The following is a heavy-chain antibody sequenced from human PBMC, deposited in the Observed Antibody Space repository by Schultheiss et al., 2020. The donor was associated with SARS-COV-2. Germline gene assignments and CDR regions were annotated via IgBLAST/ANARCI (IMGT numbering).Heavy chain of an antibody. CDR2: ISSSSSYI. CDR3: ASRGADGYNHFDY. D-gene: IGHD5-24*01. CDR1: GFTFSSYE. J-gene: IGHJ4*02. Sequence: GGSLRLSCAASGFTFSSYEMNWVRQAPGKGLEWVSSISSSSSYIYYADSVKGRFTISRDNSKNTLYLQMNSLRAEDTAVYYCASRGADGYNHFDYWGQGTLVTVSS. V-gene: IGHV3-21*01.